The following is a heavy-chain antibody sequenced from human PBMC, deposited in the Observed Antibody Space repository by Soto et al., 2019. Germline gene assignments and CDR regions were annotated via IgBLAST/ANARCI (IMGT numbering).Heavy chain of an antibody. CDR3: ATGRRGYSSGPRFYFEF. Sequence: QVQLVQSGAEVKKPGSSVKVTCKASGGTFSSNAISWVRQAPGQGLEWMGGIIPIFGTAHYAQKVQGRVTIAADESTSTAAMELSSLKSEDTAVYYCATGRRGYSSGPRFYFEFWGQGTLVTVSS. CDR2: IIPIFGTA. D-gene: IGHD5-18*01. V-gene: IGHV1-69*12. J-gene: IGHJ4*02. CDR1: GGTFSSNA.